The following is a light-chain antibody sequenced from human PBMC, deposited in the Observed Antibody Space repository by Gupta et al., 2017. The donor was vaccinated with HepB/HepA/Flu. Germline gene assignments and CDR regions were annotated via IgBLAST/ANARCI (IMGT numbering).Light chain of an antibody. Sequence: DIVMTQSPPPLLVTPGEPASISCRSSQSLLHSNGYNYLDWYLQKPGQSPQLLIYLGSNRASGVPDRFSGSGSGTDFTLKINRVEAEDVGVYYCMQALETPLTFGAGTKVEIK. J-gene: IGKJ4*01. CDR1: QSLLHSNGYNY. CDR3: MQALETPLT. CDR2: LGS. V-gene: IGKV2-28*01.